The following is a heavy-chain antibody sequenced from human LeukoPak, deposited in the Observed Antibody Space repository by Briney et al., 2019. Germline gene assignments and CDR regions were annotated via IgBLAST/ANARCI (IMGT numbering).Heavy chain of an antibody. D-gene: IGHD2-15*01. J-gene: IGHJ5*02. V-gene: IGHV1-69*13. CDR3: ARDSPVPYCSGGSCYWFDP. CDR1: GGTFSSYA. CDR2: IIPIFGTA. Sequence: GASVNVSCKASGGTFSSYAISWVRQAPGQGLEWMGGIIPIFGTANYAQKFQGRVTITADESTSTAYMELSSLRSEDTAMYYCARDSPVPYCSGGSCYWFDPWGQGTLVTVSS.